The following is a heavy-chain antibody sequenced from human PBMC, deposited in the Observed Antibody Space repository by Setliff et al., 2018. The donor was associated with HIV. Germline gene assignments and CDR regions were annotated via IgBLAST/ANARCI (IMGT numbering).Heavy chain of an antibody. Sequence: SETLSLTCIVSGGSISRHYWSWIRQFPGKELEWIVYIFPGGNTNYNPSLSSRVTMSVDTSKNQFSLKLDSVTAADTAVYFCARRTPTPGFLGPTSYAHREGALDIWGQGIAVTVSS. CDR1: GGSISRHY. CDR2: IFPGGNT. V-gene: IGHV4-4*08. J-gene: IGHJ3*02. D-gene: IGHD3-16*01. CDR3: ARRTPTPGFLGPTSYAHREGALDI.